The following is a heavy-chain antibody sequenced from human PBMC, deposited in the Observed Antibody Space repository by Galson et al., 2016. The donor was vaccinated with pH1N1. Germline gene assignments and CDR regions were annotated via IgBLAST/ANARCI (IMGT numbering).Heavy chain of an antibody. CDR1: GYTFDMFG. Sequence: SVKASCKASGYTFDMFGISWVRQAPGQRLQWMGWIDPYDGNTNYAQKFQGRVTLTTDTSTSTAYLELRSLRSDDTAVYYCARDTKIEGVTTGWFDPWGQGTLVTVSS. J-gene: IGHJ5*02. D-gene: IGHD3-16*01. CDR2: IDPYDGNT. CDR3: ARDTKIEGVTTGWFDP. V-gene: IGHV1-18*01.